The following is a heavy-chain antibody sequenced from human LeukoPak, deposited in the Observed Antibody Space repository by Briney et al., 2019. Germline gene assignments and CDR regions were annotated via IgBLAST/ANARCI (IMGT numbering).Heavy chain of an antibody. CDR2: ISYDGSNK. Sequence: PGGSLRLSCAASGFTFSSYAMQWVRQAAGKGLEWVAVISYDGSNKSYAASVKGRFTLSKDNAKNSLYLQINSLRAENTAVYYCARDLATRYCSSTSCPPPEYFHHWGQGTLVTVSS. CDR3: ARDLATRYCSSTSCPPPEYFHH. CDR1: GFTFSSYA. V-gene: IGHV3-30*04. D-gene: IGHD2-2*01. J-gene: IGHJ1*01.